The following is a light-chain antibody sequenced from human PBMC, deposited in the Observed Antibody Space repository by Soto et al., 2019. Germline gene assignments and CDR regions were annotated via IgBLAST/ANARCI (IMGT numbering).Light chain of an antibody. V-gene: IGLV2-8*01. CDR3: SSYAGSENVV. J-gene: IGLJ2*01. CDR1: SSDVGGYNS. Sequence: QSALTQPPSASGSPGQSVTISCTGTSSDVGGYNSVSWYQQHPGKAPKLMIYEVNKRPSGFPDRFSASKSGNTASLTVSGLQAEDEDDYYCSSYAGSENVVFGGGTKLTVL. CDR2: EVN.